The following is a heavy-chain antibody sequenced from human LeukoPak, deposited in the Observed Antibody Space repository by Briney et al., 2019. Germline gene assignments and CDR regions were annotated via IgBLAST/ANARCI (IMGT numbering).Heavy chain of an antibody. CDR2: ISAYNGNT. V-gene: IGHV1-18*04. Sequence: ASVKVSCKASGYTFTSYGISWVRQAPGQGLEWMGWISAYNGNTNYAQKLQGRVTMTTDTSMSTAYMELRSLRSDDTAVYYCARLESGYDYGPVDYWGQGTLVTVSS. CDR1: GYTFTSYG. CDR3: ARLESGYDYGPVDY. J-gene: IGHJ4*02. D-gene: IGHD5-12*01.